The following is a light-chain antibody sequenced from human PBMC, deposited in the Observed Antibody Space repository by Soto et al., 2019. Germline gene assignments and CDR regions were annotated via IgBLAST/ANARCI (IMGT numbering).Light chain of an antibody. CDR2: GAS. V-gene: IGKV3-15*01. CDR1: QSVSSN. J-gene: IGKJ2*01. CDR3: HHYNSWPYT. Sequence: EIVMTQSPDTLSVSPGERATLSCRASQSVSSNLAWYQQKPCQAPRLLIYGASTRATGFPARFSGSGSGTEFTLTISSLQSEDFAVYYCHHYNSWPYTFGQGTKVEIK.